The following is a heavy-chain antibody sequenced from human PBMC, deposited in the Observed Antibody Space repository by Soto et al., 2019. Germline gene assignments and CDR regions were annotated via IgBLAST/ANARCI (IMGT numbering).Heavy chain of an antibody. Sequence: QVQLQESGPGLVKPSQTLSLTCTVSGGSISSGDYYWSWIRQPPGKGLEWIGYIYYSGSTYYNPALKSRVTISVDTSKNQCSLKLSSVTAADTAVYYWARERPDGSRLDPWGQGTLVTVSS. CDR2: IYYSGST. CDR3: ARERPDGSRLDP. V-gene: IGHV4-30-4*01. J-gene: IGHJ5*02. CDR1: GGSISSGDYY. D-gene: IGHD6-13*01.